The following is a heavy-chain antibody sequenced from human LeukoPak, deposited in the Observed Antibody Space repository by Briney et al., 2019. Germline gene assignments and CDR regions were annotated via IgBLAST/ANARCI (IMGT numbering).Heavy chain of an antibody. V-gene: IGHV4-34*01. CDR3: ARGVHPCYYDSSGRDY. Sequence: PSETLSLTCAVYGGSFSGYYWSWIRQPPGKGLEWIGEINHSGSTNYNPSLKSRVTISVDTSKNQFSLKLSSVTAADTAVYYCARGVHPCYYDSSGRDYWGQGTLVTVSS. J-gene: IGHJ4*02. CDR1: GGSFSGYY. CDR2: INHSGST. D-gene: IGHD3-22*01.